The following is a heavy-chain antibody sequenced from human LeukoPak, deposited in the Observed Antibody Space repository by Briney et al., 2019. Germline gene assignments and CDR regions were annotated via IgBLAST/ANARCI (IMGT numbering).Heavy chain of an antibody. J-gene: IGHJ3*02. CDR1: GFTFSSYC. CDR3: ARLIMVREPTGAIDI. Sequence: GGSLRLSCAASGFTFSSYCMNWIRQAPGKGLEWVSYISSSSSTIYYADSVKGRFTISRDNAKNSLYLQMYSLRAEDAAVYYCARLIMVREPTGAIDIWGQGTMGTVSP. D-gene: IGHD2-8*01. CDR2: ISSSSSTI. V-gene: IGHV3-48*01.